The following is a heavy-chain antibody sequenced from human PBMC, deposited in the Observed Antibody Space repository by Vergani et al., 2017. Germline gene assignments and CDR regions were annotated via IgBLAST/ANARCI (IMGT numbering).Heavy chain of an antibody. CDR2: IYTSGAT. CDR3: VGAQGGDGQHDRRGYCFYGMDV. J-gene: IGHJ6*02. V-gene: IGHV4-61*02. CDR1: GGSFSTGGQS. D-gene: IGHD3-22*01. Sequence: QVQLQESGPGLVKPSQTLSLTCTVSGGSFSTGGQSWTWLRQSAGKGLEWIGRIYTSGATNYNPSLRSRAIMSIDASKKQFSLTLTSVTAADTAVYYCVGAQGGDGQHDRRGYCFYGMDVWGQGTTVTVSS.